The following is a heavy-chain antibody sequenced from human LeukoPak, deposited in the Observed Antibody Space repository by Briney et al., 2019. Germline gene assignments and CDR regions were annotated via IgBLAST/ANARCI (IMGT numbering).Heavy chain of an antibody. J-gene: IGHJ4*02. Sequence: ASVKVSCKASGGTFSSYAISWVRQAPGQGLEWMGGIIPIFGTANYARKFQGRVTITADESTSTAYMELSSLRSEDTAVYYCARSRGPREMATMFHYWGQGTLVTVSS. CDR2: IIPIFGTA. V-gene: IGHV1-69*13. CDR3: ARSRGPREMATMFHY. CDR1: GGTFSSYA. D-gene: IGHD5-24*01.